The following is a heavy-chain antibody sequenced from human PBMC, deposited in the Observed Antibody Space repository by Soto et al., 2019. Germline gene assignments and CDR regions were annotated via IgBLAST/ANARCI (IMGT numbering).Heavy chain of an antibody. CDR2: IDPSDSYT. J-gene: IGHJ6*02. CDR3: ARRLGCSSTSCSPGDPYYYYGMDV. D-gene: IGHD2-2*01. CDR1: GYSFTSYW. Sequence: EVQLVQSGAEVKKPGESLRISCKGSGYSFTSYWISWVRQMPGKGLEWMGRIDPSDSYTNYSPSFQGHVTISADKSISTAYLQWSSLKASDTAMYYCARRLGCSSTSCSPGDPYYYYGMDVWGQGTTVTVSS. V-gene: IGHV5-10-1*03.